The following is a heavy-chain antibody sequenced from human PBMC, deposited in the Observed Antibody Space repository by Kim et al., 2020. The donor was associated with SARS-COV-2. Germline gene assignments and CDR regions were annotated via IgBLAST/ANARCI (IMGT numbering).Heavy chain of an antibody. V-gene: IGHV4-39*02. CDR3: ARPSRRYTYGRFDP. J-gene: IGHJ5*02. D-gene: IGHD5-18*01. CDR1: GGSISTSDYF. Sequence: SETLSLTCSVSGGSISTSDYFWGWIRQPPGKGLEYIGSIDYSGSTYYNTSLKSRVTISVDTSKNHFSLKLSSVTAADTAVYYCARPSRRYTYGRFDPWGQGTLVSVSS. CDR2: IDYSGST.